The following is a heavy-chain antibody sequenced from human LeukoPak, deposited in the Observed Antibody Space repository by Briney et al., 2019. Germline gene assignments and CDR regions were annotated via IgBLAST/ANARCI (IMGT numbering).Heavy chain of an antibody. CDR1: GGTFGSHV. Sequence: SVKVSCKASGGTFGSHVFSWVRQAPGQGLEWMGGIIPIFRTANYAQKFQGRLTITADKSTSTAYMELSSLRSDDTAVYYCASATLRCSGGGCYEMDVWGKGTTVTVSS. V-gene: IGHV1-69*06. D-gene: IGHD2-15*01. J-gene: IGHJ6*04. CDR2: IIPIFRTA. CDR3: ASATLRCSGGGCYEMDV.